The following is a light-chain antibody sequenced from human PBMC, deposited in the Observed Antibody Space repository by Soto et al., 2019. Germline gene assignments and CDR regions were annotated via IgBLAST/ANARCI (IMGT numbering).Light chain of an antibody. CDR1: QSIVTY. CDR2: AAS. CDR3: QQSYSTPPWT. Sequence: DKQMTPSPSSLSASVGDRVTITCRASQSIVTYLNWYLQKPGKAPKLLIYAASNLQSGVPSRFSGSGSGTDFTLTISSLQPEDFATYFCQQSYSTPPWTFGQGTKVDIK. J-gene: IGKJ1*01. V-gene: IGKV1-39*01.